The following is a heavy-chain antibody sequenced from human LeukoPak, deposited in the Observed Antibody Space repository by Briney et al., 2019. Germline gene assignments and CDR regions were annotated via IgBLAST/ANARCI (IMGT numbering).Heavy chain of an antibody. Sequence: GGSLRLSCAASGFTFSDYYMSWIRQAPGKGLEWVSYISSSGSTIYYADSVTGRFTISRDNAKNSLYLQMNSLRAEDTAVYYCARSSGYDYFSFDYWGQGTLVTVSS. D-gene: IGHD5-12*01. CDR2: ISSSGSTI. V-gene: IGHV3-11*01. J-gene: IGHJ4*02. CDR3: ARSSGYDYFSFDY. CDR1: GFTFSDYY.